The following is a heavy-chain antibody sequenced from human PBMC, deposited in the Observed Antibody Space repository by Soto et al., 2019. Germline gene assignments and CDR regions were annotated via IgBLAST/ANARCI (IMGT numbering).Heavy chain of an antibody. CDR3: ARTSVNWGSRGLVDY. V-gene: IGHV2-5*02. Sequence: QITLKESGPTLVKPTQTLTLTCTFSGFSLSTSGVGVGWIRQPPGKALEWLAFLYWDDDKRYRPSLKSRLTITEDISKNQVLLTMTNMDPVDTATYYCARTSVNWGSRGLVDYWGQGTLVTVAS. CDR2: LYWDDDK. CDR1: GFSLSTSGVG. D-gene: IGHD7-27*01. J-gene: IGHJ4*02.